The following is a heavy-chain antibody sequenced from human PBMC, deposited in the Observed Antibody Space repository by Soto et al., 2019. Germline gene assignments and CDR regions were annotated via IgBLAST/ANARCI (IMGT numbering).Heavy chain of an antibody. CDR2: ISYDGSYQ. D-gene: IGHD1-26*01. CDR3: AKGGEVGGVLGDH. J-gene: IGHJ4*02. Sequence: QVQLVESGGGVVQPGTSLRLSCEASGFAFNKFGMHWVRQAPGKGLEWVAFISYDGSYQYYADSVQGRLTITRDNSMNTLNMQLNSLRREVTAVYCCAKGGEVGGVLGDHWGQGTLVTVSS. CDR1: GFAFNKFG. V-gene: IGHV3-30*18.